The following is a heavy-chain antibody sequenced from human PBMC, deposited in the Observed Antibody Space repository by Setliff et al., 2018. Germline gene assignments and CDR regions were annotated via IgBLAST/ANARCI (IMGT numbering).Heavy chain of an antibody. V-gene: IGHV4-39*07. Sequence: SETLSLTCTVSGGSISANSHYWGWIRQPPGKGLEWIGNIRYSGTANYNPSLKSRVTISVDTSKNQFSLKLSSVTAADTALYYCTVYNTGSSKDHYWGQGTPVTVSS. CDR3: TVYNTGSSKDHY. CDR2: IRYSGTA. J-gene: IGHJ4*02. D-gene: IGHD2-8*02. CDR1: GGSISANSHY.